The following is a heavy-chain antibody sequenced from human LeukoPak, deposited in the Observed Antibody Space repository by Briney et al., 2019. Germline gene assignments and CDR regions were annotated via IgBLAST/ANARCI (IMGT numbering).Heavy chain of an antibody. V-gene: IGHV3-33*01. J-gene: IGHJ4*02. D-gene: IGHD4-17*01. CDR3: ARDSNLYGDYGHNTLDY. CDR2: IWYDGSNK. Sequence: GRSLRLSCAASGFTFSSYGMHWVRQAPGKGLEWVAVIWYDGSNKYYADSVKVRFTISRDNSKNTLYLQMNSLRAEDTAVYYCARDSNLYGDYGHNTLDYWGQGTLVTVSS. CDR1: GFTFSSYG.